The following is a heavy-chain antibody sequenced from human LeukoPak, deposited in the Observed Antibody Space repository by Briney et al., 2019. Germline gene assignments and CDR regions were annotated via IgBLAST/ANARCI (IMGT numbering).Heavy chain of an antibody. CDR3: ARGVTRSRGYCSSTSCPPRYYCYGMDV. Sequence: SETLSLTCAVCGGSFSGYYWSWIRQPPGKGLEWIGEINHSGSTNYNPSHKSRVTISVDTSKNQFSLKLSSVTAADTAVYYCARGVTRSRGYCSSTSCPPRYYCYGMDVWGQGTTVTVSS. J-gene: IGHJ6*02. CDR1: GGSFSGYY. D-gene: IGHD2-2*01. V-gene: IGHV4-34*01. CDR2: INHSGST.